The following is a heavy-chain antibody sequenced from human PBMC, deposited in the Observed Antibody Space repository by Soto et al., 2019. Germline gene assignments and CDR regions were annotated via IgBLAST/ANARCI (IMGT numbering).Heavy chain of an antibody. D-gene: IGHD2-21*01. CDR2: IKSKINGGTA. CDR3: ARDLILKYSTSSLVFGY. J-gene: IGHJ4*02. Sequence: PGGSLRLSCAASGFIFSNAWINWVRQVPGKGLEWVGRIKSKINGGTADYAAPVQGRFAVSRDDLKHMVFLQMNSLRAEDKDVYYCARDLILKYSTSSLVFGYWGQGTLVTVSS. V-gene: IGHV3-15*07. CDR1: GFIFSNAW.